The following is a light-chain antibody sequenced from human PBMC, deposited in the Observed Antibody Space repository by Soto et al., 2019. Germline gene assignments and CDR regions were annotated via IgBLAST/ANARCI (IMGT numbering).Light chain of an antibody. CDR1: SGHSSYA. V-gene: IGLV4-69*01. CDR3: QTWGTGFQV. CDR2: LNSADSH. J-gene: IGLJ2*01. Sequence: QSVLTQSPSASASLGASVKLTCTLSSGHSSYAIAWHQQHPEKGPRYLMKLNSADSHSKGDGIPDRFSGSSSGAERYLTIPSLQSEDEADYYCQTWGTGFQVFGGGTKLTVL.